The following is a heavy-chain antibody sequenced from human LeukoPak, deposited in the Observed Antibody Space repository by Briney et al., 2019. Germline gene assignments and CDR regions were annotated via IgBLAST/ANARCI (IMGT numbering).Heavy chain of an antibody. V-gene: IGHV4-34*01. J-gene: IGHJ5*02. CDR1: GGSFSGYY. CDR3: ARAGGLYCSSTSCHQQVLNLYNWFDP. CDR2: INHSGST. Sequence: SETLSLTCAVYGGSFSGYYWSWIRQPPGKGLEWIGEINHSGSTNYNPSLKSRVTISVDTSKNQFSLKLSSVTAADTAVHYCARAGGLYCSSTSCHQQVLNLYNWFDPWGQGTLVTVSS. D-gene: IGHD2-2*01.